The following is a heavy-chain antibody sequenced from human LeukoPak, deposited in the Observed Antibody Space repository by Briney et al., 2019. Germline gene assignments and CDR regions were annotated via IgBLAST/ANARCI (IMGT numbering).Heavy chain of an antibody. Sequence: ASVKVSCKASGYTFTGYYMHWVRQAPGQGPEWMGWINPNSGGTNYAQKFQGRVTMTRNTSISTAYMELSSLRSEDTAVYYCARRPSKYYDILTGYYRSEFDYWGQGTLVTVSS. CDR3: ARRPSKYYDILTGYYRSEFDY. CDR2: INPNSGGT. J-gene: IGHJ4*02. CDR1: GYTFTGYY. V-gene: IGHV1-2*02. D-gene: IGHD3-9*01.